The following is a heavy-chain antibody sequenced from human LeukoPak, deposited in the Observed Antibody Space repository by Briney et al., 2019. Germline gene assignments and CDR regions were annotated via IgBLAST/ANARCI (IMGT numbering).Heavy chain of an antibody. CDR2: ISYDGSHK. Sequence: AGGSLRLSCAASGFTFSGFAMHWVRQAPGKGLEYLAYISYDGSHKAHRDSVKGRFTISRDNSRSTLYLEMNSLRAEDTAVYYCARDYCSGGSCKRGDYWGQGTLVTVSS. V-gene: IGHV3-30-3*01. CDR3: ARDYCSGGSCKRGDY. J-gene: IGHJ4*02. D-gene: IGHD2-15*01. CDR1: GFTFSGFA.